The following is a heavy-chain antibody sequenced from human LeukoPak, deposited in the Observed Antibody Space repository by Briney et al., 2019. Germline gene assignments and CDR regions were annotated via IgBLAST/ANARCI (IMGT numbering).Heavy chain of an antibody. CDR1: GITFSAYW. CDR2: MKPDGSET. CDR3: ASWGL. J-gene: IGHJ4*02. V-gene: IGHV3-7*05. Sequence: GGSLRLSCAASGITFSAYWMGWVRQAPGKGLEWVANMKPDGSETYYVDSVKGRFAISIDNAKNSLYLQMNSLRAEDTAVYYCASWGLWGQGTLVTVSS. D-gene: IGHD3-16*01.